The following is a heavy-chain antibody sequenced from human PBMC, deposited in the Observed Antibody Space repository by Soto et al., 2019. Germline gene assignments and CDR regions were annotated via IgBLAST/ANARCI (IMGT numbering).Heavy chain of an antibody. Sequence: ASVKVSFKASGYTFTTYGINWVRRAPGQGLEWMGWISAYNGDTNYAQKLQGRVTMTTDTSTSTAYMELRSLRSDDTALYYCARLLLPANIVGPTTSTNYYGMDVWGQGTTVTVSS. CDR2: ISAYNGDT. D-gene: IGHD1-26*01. J-gene: IGHJ6*02. CDR1: GYTFTTYG. V-gene: IGHV1-18*01. CDR3: ARLLLPANIVGPTTSTNYYGMDV.